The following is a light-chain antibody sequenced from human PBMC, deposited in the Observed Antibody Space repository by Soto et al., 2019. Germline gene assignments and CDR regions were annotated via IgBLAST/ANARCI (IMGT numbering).Light chain of an antibody. CDR3: QQYDSWPGT. V-gene: IGKV3-15*01. Sequence: EIVMTQSPATLSVSPGERATLSCRASQSVSSNLAWYQQKPGQAPRLLIYGASTRATGIPARFSGSGSGTEFTLTISSLQSEDFVVSYCQQYDSWPGTFGPGTKVDIK. CDR2: GAS. CDR1: QSVSSN. J-gene: IGKJ3*01.